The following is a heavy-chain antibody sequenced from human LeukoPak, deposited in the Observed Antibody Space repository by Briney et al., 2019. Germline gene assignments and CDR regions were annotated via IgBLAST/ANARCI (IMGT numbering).Heavy chain of an antibody. CDR3: ARGHSSGSRPLLDY. CDR2: INPSGGST. CDR1: GYTFTTYY. J-gene: IGHJ4*02. D-gene: IGHD6-19*01. V-gene: IGHV1-46*01. Sequence: ASVKVSCKASGYTFTTYYMHWVRQAPGQGLEWLGLINPSGGSTTYAQKFQGRVTMTRDTSTSTVYMEVSSLRSEDTAVYYCARGHSSGSRPLLDYWGQGTLVTVSS.